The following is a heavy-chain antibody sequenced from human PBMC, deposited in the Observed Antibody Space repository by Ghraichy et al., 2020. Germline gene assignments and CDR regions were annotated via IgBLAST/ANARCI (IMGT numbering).Heavy chain of an antibody. CDR3: ARGSRVVRFYYYDGMDV. J-gene: IGHJ6*02. D-gene: IGHD4-23*01. CDR1: GFTLSSYS. CDR2: ITSSGRTI. V-gene: IGHV3-48*02. Sequence: GESLNISCVGSGFTLSSYSMNWVRQSPGKGLEWLSYITSSGRTIFYAVSVKGRFTISRDNAQNSLYLQMNSLRDEDTAVYYCARGSRVVRFYYYDGMDVWGQGTTVTVS.